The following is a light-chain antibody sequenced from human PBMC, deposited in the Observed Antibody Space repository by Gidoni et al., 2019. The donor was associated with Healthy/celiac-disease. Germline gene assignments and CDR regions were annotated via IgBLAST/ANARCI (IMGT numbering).Light chain of an antibody. V-gene: IGKV3-20*01. CDR1: QSVSSSY. Sequence: ELVLTQSPGTLSLSPGERATLSCRASQSVSSSYLAWYQQKPGQAPRLLIYGASSRATGIPDRFSGSGSGEDFTLTSSRLEPEDFAVYYCQQYGSSWTFGQGTKVEIK. J-gene: IGKJ1*01. CDR2: GAS. CDR3: QQYGSSWT.